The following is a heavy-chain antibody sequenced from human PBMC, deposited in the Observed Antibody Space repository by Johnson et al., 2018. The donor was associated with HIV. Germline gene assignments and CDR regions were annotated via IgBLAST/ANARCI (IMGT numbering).Heavy chain of an antibody. D-gene: IGHD4-17*01. CDR3: ARDRDYGDYKVGAFDI. CDR2: LYSVGSS. V-gene: IGHV3-66*01. Sequence: VQLVESGGGLVQPGGSLRLSCAASGISVSRYYMSWVRQAPGKGLESVSVLYSVGSSDHADSVRGRFTIARDNSKNTLYLQMNSLRAEDTAVYYCARDRDYGDYKVGAFDIWGQGTMVTVSS. CDR1: GISVSRYY. J-gene: IGHJ3*02.